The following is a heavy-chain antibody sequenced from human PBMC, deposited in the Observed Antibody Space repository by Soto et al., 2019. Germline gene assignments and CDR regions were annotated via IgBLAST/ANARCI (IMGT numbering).Heavy chain of an antibody. J-gene: IGHJ4*02. CDR2: ITSGSSTI. V-gene: IGHV3-48*01. CDR1: GFTFSSYS. CDR3: VRYAGSLGY. Sequence: EVQLVESGGGLVQPGGSLRLSCVGSGFTFSSYSMEWVRQAPGKGLEWVSYITSGSSTIHYADSVKCRFTISRDNAKNSVFLQMNSLRVEDTAVYYCVRYAGSLGYWGQGTLVTVSS. D-gene: IGHD2-2*01.